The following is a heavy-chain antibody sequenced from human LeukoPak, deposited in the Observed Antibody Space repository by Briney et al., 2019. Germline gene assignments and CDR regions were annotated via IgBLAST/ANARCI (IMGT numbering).Heavy chain of an antibody. CDR1: GYTFTDYY. V-gene: IGHV1-69-2*01. Sequence: ASVKLSCKVSGYTFTDYYMHWVPQAPGKGLEWMGLVYPEDGETIYAEKFQGRVTITADTSTDTAYMELSSLTSEDTAVYYCATAAGFDYWGQGTLITVSS. D-gene: IGHD6-13*01. J-gene: IGHJ4*02. CDR2: VYPEDGET. CDR3: ATAAGFDY.